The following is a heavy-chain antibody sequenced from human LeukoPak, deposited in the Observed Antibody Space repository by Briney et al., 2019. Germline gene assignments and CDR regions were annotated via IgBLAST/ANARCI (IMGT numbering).Heavy chain of an antibody. CDR1: GFTFSSYS. CDR2: ISSSSSYM. CDR3: ASWDSSWYKPPNY. V-gene: IGHV3-21*01. Sequence: GGSLRLSCAASGFTFSSYSMNWVRQAPGKGLEWVSSISSSSSYMYYADSVKGRFTISRDNAKNSLYLQMNSLRAEDTAVYYCASWDSSWYKPPNYWGQGTLVTVSS. D-gene: IGHD6-13*01. J-gene: IGHJ4*02.